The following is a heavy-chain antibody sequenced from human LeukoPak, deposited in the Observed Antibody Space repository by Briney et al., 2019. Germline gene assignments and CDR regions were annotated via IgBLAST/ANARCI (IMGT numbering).Heavy chain of an antibody. CDR3: ARRRRIVRAGFTL. J-gene: IGHJ4*02. D-gene: IGHD3-16*02. CDR1: GGSFSGFY. Sequence: PSETLSLTCSFSGGSFSGFYWNWIRQPPGKGLEWIGEINHSGTTNYNPSLESRVTLSVDTSRSQFSLEVKSVTAADTAVYYCARRRRIVRAGFTLWGQGTLVTVSS. CDR2: INHSGTT. V-gene: IGHV4-34*01.